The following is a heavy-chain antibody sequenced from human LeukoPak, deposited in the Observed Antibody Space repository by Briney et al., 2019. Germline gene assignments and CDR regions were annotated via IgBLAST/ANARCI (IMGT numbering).Heavy chain of an antibody. CDR1: GGTFGTYA. J-gene: IGHJ2*01. D-gene: IGHD3-16*01. CDR3: ARGDYALAPADRYFDL. V-gene: IGHV1-69*05. CDR2: IITVFGAP. Sequence: GSSVKVSCKASGGTFGTYAVYWVRQAPGQGLEWMGGIITVFGAPKYAQKFQDRVTITTDESTGTAYMDLNSLTSDDTAVYFCARGDYALAPADRYFDLWGRGTLVTVSS.